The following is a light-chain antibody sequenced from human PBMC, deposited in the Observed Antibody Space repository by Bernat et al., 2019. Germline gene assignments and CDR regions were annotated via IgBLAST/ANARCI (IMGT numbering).Light chain of an antibody. CDR2: RDN. Sequence: LTQPPSVSVSPGQISRTTCSGETLGNKFTCWYQHKSGQSPVLLLYRDNIRPSGISERFSASRSGNTATLTITGTQPTDEADYYCQAWDSSAGFFGGGTKLTVL. J-gene: IGLJ2*01. V-gene: IGLV3-1*01. CDR1: TLGNKF. CDR3: QAWDSSAGF.